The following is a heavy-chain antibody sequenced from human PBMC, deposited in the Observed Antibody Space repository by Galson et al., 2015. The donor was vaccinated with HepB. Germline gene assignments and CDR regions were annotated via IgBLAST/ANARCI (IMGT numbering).Heavy chain of an antibody. CDR1: GFTFSDYA. CDR2: SRNKARSYTT. CDR3: VKSGDVSLLDL. Sequence: SLRLSCAVSGFTFSDYAMTWVRQAPGKDLEWLARSRNKARSYTTDYAASGKGRFTISRDDSKNTLLLQMNSLTTDDTAVDYWVKSGDVSLLDLGGQGALVTV. J-gene: IGHJ4*01. V-gene: IGHV3-72*01. D-gene: IGHD6-25*01.